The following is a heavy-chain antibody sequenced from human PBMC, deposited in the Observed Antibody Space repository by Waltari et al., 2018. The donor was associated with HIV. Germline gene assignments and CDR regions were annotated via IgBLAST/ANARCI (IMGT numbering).Heavy chain of an antibody. J-gene: IGHJ6*02. V-gene: IGHV3-33*01. Sequence: VQLVESGGAVVKPGKSLRLSCAAPGFIFSAYGMHWVRQAPGKGLEWVALIRYDGSNKYYSDSVKGRFTISRDNAENTLFLQMSDLRADDTATYFCARGSRLVAAYYYYGLDVWGPGTTVTVS. CDR2: IRYDGSNK. CDR1: GFIFSAYG. D-gene: IGHD3-10*01. CDR3: ARGSRLVAAYYYYGLDV.